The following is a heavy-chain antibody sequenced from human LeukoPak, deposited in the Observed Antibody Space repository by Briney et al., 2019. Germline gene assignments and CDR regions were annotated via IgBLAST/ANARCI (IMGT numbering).Heavy chain of an antibody. CDR1: GFTFSSYS. CDR2: INHSGST. Sequence: PGGSLRLSCAASGFTFSSYSMNWVRQPPGKGLEWIGEINHSGSTNYNPSLKSRVTISVDTSKNQFSLKLSSVTAADTAVYYCAGLLPNFLDYWGQGTLVTVSS. J-gene: IGHJ4*02. CDR3: AGLLPNFLDY. V-gene: IGHV4-34*08. D-gene: IGHD3-22*01.